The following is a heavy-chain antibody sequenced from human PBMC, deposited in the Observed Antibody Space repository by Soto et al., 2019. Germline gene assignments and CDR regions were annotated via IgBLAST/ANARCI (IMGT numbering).Heavy chain of an antibody. D-gene: IGHD1-26*01. CDR3: AKGLASGSYYGLHYFDY. J-gene: IGHJ4*02. CDR1: GFTFSSYA. V-gene: IGHV3-23*01. Sequence: GGSLRLSCAASGFTFSSYAMSWVRQAPGKGLEWVSAISGSGGSTYYADSVKGRFTISRDNSKNTLYLQMNSLRAEDTAVYYCAKGLASGSYYGLHYFDYWGQGTLVTVSS. CDR2: ISGSGGST.